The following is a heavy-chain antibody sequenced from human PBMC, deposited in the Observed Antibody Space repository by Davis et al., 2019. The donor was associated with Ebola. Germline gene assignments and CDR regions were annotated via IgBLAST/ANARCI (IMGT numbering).Heavy chain of an antibody. CDR1: GYSFTSYW. J-gene: IGHJ6*02. V-gene: IGHV5-51*01. Sequence: GESLKISCKGSGYSFTSYWIGWVRQMPGKGLEWMGIIYPGDSDTRYSPSFQGQVTISADKSISTAYLQWSSLKASDTAMYYCARHGTVAATLRYYYYGMDVWGQGTTVTVSS. D-gene: IGHD2-15*01. CDR2: IYPGDSDT. CDR3: ARHGTVAATLRYYYYGMDV.